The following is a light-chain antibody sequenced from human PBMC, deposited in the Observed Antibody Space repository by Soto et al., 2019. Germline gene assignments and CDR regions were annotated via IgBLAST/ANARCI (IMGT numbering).Light chain of an antibody. CDR3: QHLGGSPPRYT. J-gene: IGKJ2*01. V-gene: IGKV3-20*01. CDR2: RAS. CDR1: QSVSSTS. Sequence: EIVLTQSPGTLSLSPGERGTLSCRASQSVSSTSLAWYQQKPGQAPRLLIYRASSRATGIADRFSGSGSGTDFTLIISRLEPEDSALYYCQHLGGSPPRYTFGQGTKLEIK.